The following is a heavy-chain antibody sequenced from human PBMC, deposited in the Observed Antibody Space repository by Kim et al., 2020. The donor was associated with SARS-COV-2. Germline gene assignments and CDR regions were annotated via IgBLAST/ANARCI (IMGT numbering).Heavy chain of an antibody. CDR3: ARRDYGDYFDY. Sequence: TNHNPSRTSRVTISVDTSKNQFSLKLSSVTAADTAVYYCARRDYGDYFDYWGQGTLVTVSS. D-gene: IGHD4-17*01. J-gene: IGHJ4*02. CDR2: T. V-gene: IGHV4-59*08.